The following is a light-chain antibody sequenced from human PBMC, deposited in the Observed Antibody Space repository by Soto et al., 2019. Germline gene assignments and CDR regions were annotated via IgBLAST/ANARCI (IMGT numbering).Light chain of an antibody. CDR3: MQRLSLPLT. V-gene: IGKV2D-29*01. Sequence: DLVMTQTPLSLSVTPGQPASISCKSSQSLMHNNGRTYLYWYLQKPGQPPQLLMYEVFNRFSGVPDRFSGSGSGTDFTLKISRVEAEDVGVYYCMQRLSLPLTFGGGTKVEIK. J-gene: IGKJ4*01. CDR2: EVF. CDR1: QSLMHNNGRTY.